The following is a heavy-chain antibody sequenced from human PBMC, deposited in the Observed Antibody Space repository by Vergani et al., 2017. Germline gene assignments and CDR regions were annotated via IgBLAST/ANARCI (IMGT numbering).Heavy chain of an antibody. CDR3: ASGGQEVDY. V-gene: IGHV4-59*01. Sequence: QVQLQESGPGLVKPSETLSLICTVSGDSIRSNSWSWIRQPPGKGLEWIGYIYYSGIPKYNPSLKSRVTISLDTSKNQFSLKLRSVTTADTAMYYCASGGQEVDYWGQGTLVTVSS. CDR1: GDSIRSNS. CDR2: IYYSGIP. J-gene: IGHJ4*02.